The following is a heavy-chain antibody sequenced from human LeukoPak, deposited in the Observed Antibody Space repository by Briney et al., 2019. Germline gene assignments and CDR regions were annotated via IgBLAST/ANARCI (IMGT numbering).Heavy chain of an antibody. Sequence: GGSLRLSCAASGFTFSNYWMHWVRQAPGKGLVWVSRINSDGINTSYADSVKGRFTISRDNAKNTLNLQMNSLRAGDTAVYYCARVRKYSGYYSWYFDLWGRGTLVTVSS. V-gene: IGHV3-74*01. CDR2: INSDGINT. CDR1: GFTFSNYW. J-gene: IGHJ2*01. D-gene: IGHD5-12*01. CDR3: ARVRKYSGYYSWYFDL.